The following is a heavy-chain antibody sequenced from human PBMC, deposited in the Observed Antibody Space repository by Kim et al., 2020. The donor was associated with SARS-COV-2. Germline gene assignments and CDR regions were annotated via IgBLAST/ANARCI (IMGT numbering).Heavy chain of an antibody. J-gene: IGHJ4*02. Sequence: ASVKVSCKGSGYTFYTYGTTLTTYALNWVRQAPGQGLEWMEWISTNNGNQSYARDFTGRFVFSLDPAVSTAYLEISNLKADDTAVYYGARDMCGHGVGSCPLDHWGQGTRVTVSA. CDR1: GYTFYTYGTTLTTYA. CDR3: ARDMCGHGVGSCPLDH. CDR2: ISTNNGNQ. V-gene: IGHV7-4-1*02. D-gene: IGHD2-8*01.